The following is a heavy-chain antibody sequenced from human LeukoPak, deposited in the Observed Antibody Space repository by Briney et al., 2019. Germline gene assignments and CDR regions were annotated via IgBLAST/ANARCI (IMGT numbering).Heavy chain of an antibody. J-gene: IGHJ4*02. CDR3: ARDLTGAVAGTFDY. D-gene: IGHD6-19*01. CDR2: ITPYNGNT. Sequence: GAAVKVSRKASGYTFTTYGISWVREAPGQGLEWMGWITPYNGNTNYAQKLKGRLTMTTDPSTSTAYMELRSLRSDDTAVYYCARDLTGAVAGTFDYWGQGTLVTVSS. V-gene: IGHV1-18*01. CDR1: GYTFTTYG.